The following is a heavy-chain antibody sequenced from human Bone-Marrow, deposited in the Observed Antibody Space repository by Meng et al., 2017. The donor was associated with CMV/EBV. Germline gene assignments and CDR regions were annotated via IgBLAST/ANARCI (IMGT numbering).Heavy chain of an antibody. J-gene: IGHJ4*02. D-gene: IGHD1-26*01. CDR2: ISSGSNTI. CDR3: ARGGGRYSGDY. CDR1: GFTFSSYA. Sequence: GESLKISCAASGFTFSSYAMSWVRQAPGKGLEWVSYISSGSNTIYYADSVKGRFTVSRDNAKNSLYLQMNSLRAEDTAVYYCARGGGRYSGDYWGQGTLVTVSS. V-gene: IGHV3-48*04.